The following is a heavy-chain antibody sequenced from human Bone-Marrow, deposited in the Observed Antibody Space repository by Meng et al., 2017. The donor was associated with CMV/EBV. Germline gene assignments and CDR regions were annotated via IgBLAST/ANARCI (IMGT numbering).Heavy chain of an antibody. CDR1: AFTFSGYT. D-gene: IGHD3-10*01. J-gene: IGHJ6*02. Sequence: GESLKISCAASAFTFSGYTMHWVRQAPGKGLEGVAVISYDGTNKYYADSVKGRFTISRDNSKNTLYLRMNSLRIEDTAVYYCARGVLGMDVWGQGTTVTFAS. V-gene: IGHV3-30*04. CDR3: ARGVLGMDV. CDR2: ISYDGTNK.